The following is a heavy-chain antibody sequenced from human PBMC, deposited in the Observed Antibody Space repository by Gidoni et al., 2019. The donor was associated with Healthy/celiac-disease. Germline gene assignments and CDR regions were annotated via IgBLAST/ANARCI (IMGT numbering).Heavy chain of an antibody. D-gene: IGHD1-26*01. V-gene: IGHV3-73*01. CDR2: IRSNAIRYAT. CDR3: TRLGGSYPFDY. CDR1: GFTCSGSA. J-gene: IGHJ4*02. Sequence: EVQLVESGGGWVQTGGSLKLSGAASGFTCSGSAMHGVRQASGKGLGLVGRIRSNAIRYATAYAASVKGRFTISRDDSKNTAYLQMNSLKTEDTAVYYCTRLGGSYPFDYWGQGTLVTVSS.